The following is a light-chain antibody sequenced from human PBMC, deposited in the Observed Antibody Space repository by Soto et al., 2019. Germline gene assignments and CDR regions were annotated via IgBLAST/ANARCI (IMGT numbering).Light chain of an antibody. V-gene: IGLV1-47*02. Sequence: QSVLTQPPSASGTPGQRVTITCSGSRSNIGDNHVYWYQQLPGTAPKLLIYSKNQRPAGVSDRFSGSKSGTSGTLAISGLRSEDEADYYCSSYTSSSTLRVFGGGTQLTVL. CDR3: SSYTSSSTLRV. CDR1: RSNIGDNH. CDR2: SKN. J-gene: IGLJ2*01.